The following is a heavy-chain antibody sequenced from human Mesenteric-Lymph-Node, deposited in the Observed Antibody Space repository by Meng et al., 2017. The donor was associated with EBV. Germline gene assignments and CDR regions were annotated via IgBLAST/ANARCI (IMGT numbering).Heavy chain of an antibody. CDR1: GYTFTSYS. V-gene: IGHV1-3*01. CDR3: ATDTGRVINNLFDP. J-gene: IGHJ5*02. D-gene: IGHD3-22*01. Sequence: QVLLVQCGAELTKPGASVKVSCQASGYTFTSYSIHWVRQAPGQRLEWMGWINAGNGNTKYSQKFQGRVTISRDTSASTSYMELRSLRSDDTAVYYCATDTGRVINNLFDPWGQGTLVTVSS. CDR2: INAGNGNT.